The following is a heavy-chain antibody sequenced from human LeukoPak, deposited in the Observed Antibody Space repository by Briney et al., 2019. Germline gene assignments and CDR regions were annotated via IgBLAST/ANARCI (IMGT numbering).Heavy chain of an antibody. CDR2: FDPEDGET. J-gene: IGHJ4*02. CDR1: GYTLTELS. V-gene: IGHV1-24*01. D-gene: IGHD3-3*01. CDR3: ATENTIFGVVASNQSGY. Sequence: ASVKVSCKVSGYTLTELSMHWVRQAPGKGLELMGGFDPEDGETIYAQKFQGRVTMTEDTSTDTAYMELSSLRSEDTAVYYCATENTIFGVVASNQSGYWGQGTLVTVSS.